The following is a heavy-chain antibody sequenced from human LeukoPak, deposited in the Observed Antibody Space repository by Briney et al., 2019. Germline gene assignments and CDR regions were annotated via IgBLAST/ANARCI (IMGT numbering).Heavy chain of an antibody. CDR1: GASINGYY. CDR2: VHYSLSS. D-gene: IGHD5-24*01. CDR3: ACYKIVERNFDF. V-gene: IGHV4-59*01. Sequence: SETLSLTCTVSGASINGYYWSWIRQPPGKGLEWIGNVHYSLSSNYSPSLESRVTISMNTSQRQFSLKLTSVTAADTAVYYCACYKIVERNFDFWGQGMLVTVSS. J-gene: IGHJ4*02.